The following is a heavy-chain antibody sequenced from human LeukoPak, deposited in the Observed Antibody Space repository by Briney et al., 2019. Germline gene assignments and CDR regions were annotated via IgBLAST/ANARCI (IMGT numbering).Heavy chain of an antibody. J-gene: IGHJ4*02. CDR1: GYTFTGYY. D-gene: IGHD6-19*01. V-gene: IGHV1-2*02. CDR2: INPNSGGT. Sequence: ASVKVSCKASGYTFTGYYMHWVRQALGQGLEWMGWINPNSGGTNYAQKFQGRVTMTRDTSISTAYMELSRLRSDDTAVYYCARSTNFSSGLGWWGQGTLVTVSS. CDR3: ARSTNFSSGLGW.